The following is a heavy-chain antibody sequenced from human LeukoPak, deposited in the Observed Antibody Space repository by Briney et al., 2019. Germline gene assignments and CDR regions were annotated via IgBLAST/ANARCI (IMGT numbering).Heavy chain of an antibody. CDR3: ARGIWSATRVDYYLDN. Sequence: GGSLRLSCTASGYTFSGYAVHWVRQAPGQRFERMGWINAGNGHTKYSQNFQGRVTITRDSSANIVYMELSSLTSEDTAVYYCARGIWSATRVDYYLDNWGRGTLVTVSS. V-gene: IGHV1-3*01. D-gene: IGHD5-24*01. CDR2: INAGNGHT. J-gene: IGHJ4*02. CDR1: GYTFSGYA.